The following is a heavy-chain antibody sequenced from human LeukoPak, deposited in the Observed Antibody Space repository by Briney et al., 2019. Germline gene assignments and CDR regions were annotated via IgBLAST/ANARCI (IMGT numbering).Heavy chain of an antibody. CDR3: VKDLMRDRWFGES. V-gene: IGHV3-48*03. CDR2: ISYSGNSI. CDR1: GFIFSDYE. J-gene: IGHJ5*02. Sequence: QPGRSLRLSCVASGFIFSDYEMIWVRQAPGKGLEWVSYISYSGNSIYYADSVKGRFTISRDNSKNTLYLEMNSLRIEDTAVYYCVKDLMRDRWFGESWGQGILVTVSS. D-gene: IGHD3-10*01.